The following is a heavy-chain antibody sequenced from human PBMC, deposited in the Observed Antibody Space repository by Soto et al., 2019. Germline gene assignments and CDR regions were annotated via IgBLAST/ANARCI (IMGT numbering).Heavy chain of an antibody. CDR1: GGSISSGGYS. V-gene: IGHV4-30-2*03. D-gene: IGHD2-21*01. CDR3: ARLVVVAPVANV. J-gene: IGHJ4*02. Sequence: SETLSLTCAVSGGSISSGGYSWSWIRQPPGKGLEWIGYIYHTGTTYYNPSLKDRLSISVDTSENSFSLNLTSVTAADTAVYFCARLVVVAPVANVWGQGALVTVSS. CDR2: IYHTGTT.